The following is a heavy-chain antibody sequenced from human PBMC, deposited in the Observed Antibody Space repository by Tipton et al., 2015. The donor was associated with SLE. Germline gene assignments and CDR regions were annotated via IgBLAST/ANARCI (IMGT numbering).Heavy chain of an antibody. CDR1: GGSISSHY. J-gene: IGHJ4*02. V-gene: IGHV4-59*11. CDR3: ASLYCTNGVCVDY. Sequence: TLSLTCTVSGGSISSHYWSWIRQPPGKGLEWIGYIYDSGSTHYNPSLKSRVTISVDTSKNQFSLQLSSVTAADTAVYYCASLYCTNGVCVDYWGQGTLVTVSS. D-gene: IGHD2-8*01. CDR2: IYDSGST.